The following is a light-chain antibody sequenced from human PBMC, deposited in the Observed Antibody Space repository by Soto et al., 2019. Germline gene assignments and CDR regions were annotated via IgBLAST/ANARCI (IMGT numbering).Light chain of an antibody. V-gene: IGKV3-11*01. J-gene: IGKJ5*01. CDR1: QSVSSY. CDR2: DAS. Sequence: VLTQSPANLSLSPGESATIPRRASQSVSSYLAWYQQQPRQAPRLIIYDASNRATGIPARFSGSGSGTDFTLTTSSLETADFVVYYCQQNSNWPSITFGQGTRLDIK. CDR3: QQNSNWPSIT.